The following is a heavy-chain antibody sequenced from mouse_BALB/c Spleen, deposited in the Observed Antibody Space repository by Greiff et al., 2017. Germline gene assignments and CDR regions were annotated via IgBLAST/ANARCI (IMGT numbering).Heavy chain of an antibody. CDR2: ISSGSSTI. Sequence: EVKVVESRGGLVQPGGSRKLSCAASGFTFSSFGMHWVRQAPEKGLEWVAYISSGSSTIYYADTVKGRFTISRDNPKNTLFLQMTSLRSEDTAMYYCARGDGNYDYYAMDYWGQGTSVTVSS. D-gene: IGHD2-1*01. V-gene: IGHV5-17*02. J-gene: IGHJ4*01. CDR3: ARGDGNYDYYAMDY. CDR1: GFTFSSFG.